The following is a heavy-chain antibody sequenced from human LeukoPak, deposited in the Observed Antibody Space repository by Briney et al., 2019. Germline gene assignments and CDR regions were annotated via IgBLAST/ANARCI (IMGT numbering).Heavy chain of an antibody. J-gene: IGHJ4*02. V-gene: IGHV3-33*01. CDR2: IWYDGSNK. CDR1: GFTFSSYG. Sequence: GGSLRLSCAASGFTFSSYGMHWVRQAPGKGLEGVAVIWYDGSNKYYADSVKGGFTISRDNSKNTLYLQMNSLRAEDTAVYYCARTSELYYYDSSGYYFDYWGQGTLVTVSS. CDR3: ARTSELYYYDSSGYYFDY. D-gene: IGHD3-22*01.